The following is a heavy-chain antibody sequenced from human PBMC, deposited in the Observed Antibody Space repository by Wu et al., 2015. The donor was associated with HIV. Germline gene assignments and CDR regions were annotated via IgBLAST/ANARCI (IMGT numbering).Heavy chain of an antibody. CDR2: INPNSGGT. D-gene: IGHD1-1*01. J-gene: IGHJ6*03. Sequence: QVQLVQSGAEVKKPGASVKVSCKASGYTFTGYYMHWVRQAPGQGLEWMGWINPNSGGTNYAQKFQGRVTMTRDTSISTAYMELSRLRSDDTAVYHCARGYAAWIKGYYMDVWGKGTTVTVSS. CDR3: ARGYAAWIKGYYMDV. V-gene: IGHV1-2*02. CDR1: GYTFTGYY.